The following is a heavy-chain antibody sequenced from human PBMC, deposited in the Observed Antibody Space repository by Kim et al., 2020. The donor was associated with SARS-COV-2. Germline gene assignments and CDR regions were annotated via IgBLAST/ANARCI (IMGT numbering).Heavy chain of an antibody. CDR1: GGSVSSSNYY. V-gene: IGHV4-39*01. CDR3: ARHRYHGGISHFDY. D-gene: IGHD2-2*01. Sequence: SETLSLTCTVSGGSVSSSNYYWGWVRQPPGKGLEWIGSIFYSGNTYYNPSLKSRVTTSVDTSKNQFSLKVNSVTAADTAVYYCARHRYHGGISHFDYWG. CDR2: IFYSGNT. J-gene: IGHJ4*01.